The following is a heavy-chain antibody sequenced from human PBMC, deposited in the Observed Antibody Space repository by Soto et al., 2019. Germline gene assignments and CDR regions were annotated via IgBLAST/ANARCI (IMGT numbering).Heavy chain of an antibody. CDR1: GGTFSSYA. CDR2: IIPIFGTA. Sequence: QVQLVQSGAEVKKPGSSVKVSCKASGGTFSSYAISWVRQAPGQGLEWMGGIIPIFGTANYAQKFQGRVTITADESTSTDYMELSSLRSEDTAVYYCARDRSSGWYRYFDLWGRGTLVTVSS. J-gene: IGHJ2*01. CDR3: ARDRSSGWYRYFDL. D-gene: IGHD6-19*01. V-gene: IGHV1-69*12.